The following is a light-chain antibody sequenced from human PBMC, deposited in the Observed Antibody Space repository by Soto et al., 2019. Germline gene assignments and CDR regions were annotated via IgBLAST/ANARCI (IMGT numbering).Light chain of an antibody. CDR3: SSYTSSSTWV. V-gene: IGLV2-14*01. CDR1: SSDVGGYKS. Sequence: QSALTQPAYVSGSPGQSITISCTGTSSDVGGYKSVSWYQQHPGKAPKLIIYEVSNRPSGVSNRFSGSKSGNTASLTISGLQAENEADYHFSSYTSSSTWVFGGGTKLTVL. J-gene: IGLJ3*02. CDR2: EVS.